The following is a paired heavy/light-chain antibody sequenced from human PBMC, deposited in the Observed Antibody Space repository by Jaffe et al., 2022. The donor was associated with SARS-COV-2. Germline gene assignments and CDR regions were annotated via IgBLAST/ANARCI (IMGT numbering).Light chain of an antibody. Sequence: QSALTQPASVSGSPGQSITISCTGTNSDVGDYNYVSWYQQHPGIAPKLMIYDVSNRPSGVSNRFSGSKSGNTASLTISGLQAEDEADYYCSSYISSTTVFGGGTKLTVL. V-gene: IGLV2-14*01. CDR3: SSYISSTTV. J-gene: IGLJ2*01. CDR1: NSDVGDYNY. CDR2: DVS.
Heavy chain of an antibody. D-gene: IGHD2-15*01. J-gene: IGHJ6*03. CDR2: TYYRSKWYN. V-gene: IGHV6-1*01. CDR1: GDSVSSNSAA. Sequence: QVQLQQSGPGLVKPSQTLSLTCAISGDSVSSNSAAWNWIRQSPSRGLEWLGRTYYRSKWYNDYTLSVKSRVTINPDTSKNQFSLQLNSVTPEDTAVYYCARAHRSKGYCSGFSCYDASYYSMDVWGKGTTVTVSS. CDR3: ARAHRSKGYCSGFSCYDASYYSMDV.